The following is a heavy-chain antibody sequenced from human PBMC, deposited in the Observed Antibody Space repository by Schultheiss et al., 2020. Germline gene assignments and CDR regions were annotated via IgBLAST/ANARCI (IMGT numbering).Heavy chain of an antibody. D-gene: IGHD3-3*01. J-gene: IGHJ6*02. Sequence: KISCKGSGYTFTSYGISWVRQAPGQGLEWMGGIIPIFGTANYAQKFQERVTITRDMSTSTAYMELSSLRAGDTAVYYCVRGNSWSGYLIVGGYGMDVWGQGTTVNVYS. CDR2: IIPIFGTA. V-gene: IGHV1-69*05. CDR3: VRGNSWSGYLIVGGYGMDV. CDR1: GYTFTSYG.